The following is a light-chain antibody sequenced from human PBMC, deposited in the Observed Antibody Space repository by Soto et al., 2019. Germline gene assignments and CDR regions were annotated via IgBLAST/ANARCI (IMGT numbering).Light chain of an antibody. CDR1: PSVANF. J-gene: IGKJ5*01. CDR3: QQRNVWPPVT. Sequence: EVLLTQSPATLSLSPGESVTLSCRASPSVANFVAWYQQKPGQAPRLLIYGAFNRATGIPARFSGSGSGTDFTLTISSLEPEDAAVYYCQQRNVWPPVTFGQGTRLEIK. CDR2: GAF. V-gene: IGKV3-11*01.